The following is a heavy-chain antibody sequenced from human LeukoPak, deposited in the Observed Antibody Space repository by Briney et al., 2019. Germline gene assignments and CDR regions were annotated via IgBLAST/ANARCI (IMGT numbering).Heavy chain of an antibody. CDR2: ISDNGSNK. CDR3: ARVKVEDTAMVTYFDH. V-gene: IGHV3-30-3*01. CDR1: GFIFSNYV. D-gene: IGHD5-18*01. J-gene: IGHJ4*02. Sequence: GGSLRLSCAASGFIFSNYVMHWVRQAPGKGLEWVAVISDNGSNKLYADSVKGRFTISRDSSKSMLYLHMNSLRAEDTAVYYCARVKVEDTAMVTYFDHWGQGTLVTVSS.